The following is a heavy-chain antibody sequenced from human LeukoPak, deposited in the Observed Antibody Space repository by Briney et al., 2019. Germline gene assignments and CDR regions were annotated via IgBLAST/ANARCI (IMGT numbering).Heavy chain of an antibody. V-gene: IGHV4-39*01. CDR1: GGSISSSSYY. CDR3: ARGNYDFLEWPPIGWFDP. D-gene: IGHD3-3*01. CDR2: IYYSGST. J-gene: IGHJ5*02. Sequence: SETLSLTCTVSGGSISSSSYYWGWIRQPPGKGLEWIGSIYYSGSTYYNPSLKSRVTISVDTSKNQFSLKLSSVTAADTAVYYCARGNYDFLEWPPIGWFDPWGQGTLVTVSS.